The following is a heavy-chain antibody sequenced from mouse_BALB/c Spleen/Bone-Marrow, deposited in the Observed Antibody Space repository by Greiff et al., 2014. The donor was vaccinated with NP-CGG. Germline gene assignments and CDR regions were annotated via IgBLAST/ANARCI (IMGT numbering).Heavy chain of an antibody. Sequence: QVQLQQSGAELARPGASVKMSCKASGYTFTSYTVHWVKQRPGQGLEWIGYINPSSGYTNYNQKFKDKATLTADKSSSTAYMQLSSLTSEDSAVYYCARWANWDGFAYWGQGTLVTVSA. CDR1: GYTFTSYT. D-gene: IGHD4-1*02. CDR2: INPSSGYT. J-gene: IGHJ3*01. V-gene: IGHV1-4*01. CDR3: ARWANWDGFAY.